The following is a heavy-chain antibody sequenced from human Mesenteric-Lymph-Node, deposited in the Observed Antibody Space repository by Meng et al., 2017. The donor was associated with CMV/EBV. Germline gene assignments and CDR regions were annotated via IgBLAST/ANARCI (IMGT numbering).Heavy chain of an antibody. CDR1: GDSISSDIDS. D-gene: IGHD2/OR15-2a*01. CDR2: IHYTGRT. J-gene: IGHJ5*02. CDR3: ARHMSDPESDPFDP. V-gene: IGHV4-39*01. Sequence: SGDSISSDIDSWDWIRQSPGKGLEWIGNIHYTGRTFYSPSFRGRLTISVDTSNNQFSLKLSSVTAADTAVYYCARHMSDPESDPFDPWGQGILVTVSS.